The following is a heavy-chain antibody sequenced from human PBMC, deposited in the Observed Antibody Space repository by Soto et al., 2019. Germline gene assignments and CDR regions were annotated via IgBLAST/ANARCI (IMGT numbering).Heavy chain of an antibody. V-gene: IGHV4-31*03. CDR2: IYYSGST. Sequence: SETLSLTCTVSGGSISSGGYYWSWIRQHPGKGLEWIGYIYYSGSTYYNPSLKSRVTISVDTSKNQFSLHLNSVTPEDTAVYYCAGTTSLQWYYMDVWDKGTTVTVSS. CDR1: GGSISSGGYY. J-gene: IGHJ6*03. D-gene: IGHD1-7*01. CDR3: AGTTSLQWYYMDV.